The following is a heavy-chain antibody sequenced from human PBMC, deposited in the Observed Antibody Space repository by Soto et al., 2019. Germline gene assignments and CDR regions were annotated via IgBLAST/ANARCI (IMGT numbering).Heavy chain of an antibody. CDR1: GVSFGSYW. CDR2: IKSDVSST. V-gene: IGHV3-74*01. D-gene: IGHD3-22*01. J-gene: IGHJ4*02. Sequence: GSLILSCSAAGVSFGSYWMHWVRQAPGKGLVWVSRIKSDVSSTTYVDSVKGRFTISRDNAKNTLYLQMNSLRAEDTAVYYCARGREAAYYDSSGYSDYWGQDTLVTVSS. CDR3: ARGREAAYYDSSGYSDY.